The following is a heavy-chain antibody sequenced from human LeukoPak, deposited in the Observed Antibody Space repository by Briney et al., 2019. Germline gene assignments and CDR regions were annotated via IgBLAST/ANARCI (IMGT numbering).Heavy chain of an antibody. V-gene: IGHV1-18*04. J-gene: IGHJ3*02. CDR2: ISAYNGHT. CDR3: ARIRDSSGWPWRAFDI. CDR1: GFTFTSYA. D-gene: IGHD6-19*01. Sequence: ASVNVSCKASGFTFTSYAITWVRQAPGQGLEWMGWISAYNGHTNYAQNLQGRVTMTTDTSTSTAYMELRSLRSDDTAVYFCARIRDSSGWPWRAFDIWGQGTMVTVSS.